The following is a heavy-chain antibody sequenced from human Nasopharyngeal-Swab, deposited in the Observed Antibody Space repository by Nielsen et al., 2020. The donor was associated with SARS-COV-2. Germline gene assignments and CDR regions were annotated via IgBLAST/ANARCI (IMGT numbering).Heavy chain of an antibody. D-gene: IGHD6-19*01. V-gene: IGHV3-21*05. Sequence: GGSLRLSCAASGFTFSSYGMHWVRQAPGKGLEWVSYISSSSSYTNYADSVKGRFTISRDNAKNSLSLQMNSLRAEDTAVYYCAREAMGIAVAGTSLGYMDVWGKGTTVTVSS. CDR1: GFTFSSYG. J-gene: IGHJ6*03. CDR3: AREAMGIAVAGTSLGYMDV. CDR2: ISSSSSYT.